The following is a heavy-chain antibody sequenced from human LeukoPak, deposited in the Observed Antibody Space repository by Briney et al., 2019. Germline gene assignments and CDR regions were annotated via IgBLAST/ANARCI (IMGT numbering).Heavy chain of an antibody. D-gene: IGHD2-15*01. CDR3: ARDHCSGGSCYWSDYYGMDV. Sequence: GGSLRLSCAASGFTVSSNYMSWVRQAPGKGLEWVSVIYSGGSTYYADSVKGRFTNARDNSKNTLYLKMNSLRAEDTAVYYCARDHCSGGSCYWSDYYGMDVWGQGTTVTVSS. V-gene: IGHV3-66*01. CDR1: GFTVSSNY. CDR2: IYSGGST. J-gene: IGHJ6*02.